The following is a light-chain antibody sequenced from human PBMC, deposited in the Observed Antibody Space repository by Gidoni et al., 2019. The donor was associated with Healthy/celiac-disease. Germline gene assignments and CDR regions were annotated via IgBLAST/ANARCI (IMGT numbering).Light chain of an antibody. Sequence: DIQMTQSQSSLSASVGDRVTITCRASQSISSYLNWYQQKPGKAPKLLIYAASSLQSGVPSRFSGSGSGTDFTLTISSLQPEDFATYYCQQSYSTLPLTFXGXTKVEIK. CDR3: QQSYSTLPLT. V-gene: IGKV1-39*01. J-gene: IGKJ4*01. CDR1: QSISSY. CDR2: AAS.